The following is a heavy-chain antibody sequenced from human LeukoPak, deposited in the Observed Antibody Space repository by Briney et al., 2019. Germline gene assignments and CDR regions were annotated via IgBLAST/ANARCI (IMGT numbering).Heavy chain of an antibody. J-gene: IGHJ4*02. V-gene: IGHV4-59*08. CDR1: GGSISSYY. CDR3: AIPVAGHFFDY. CDR2: IYYSGST. Sequence: SETLSLTCTVSGGSISSYYLSWIRQPPGKGLEWIGYIYYSGSTNYNPSLKSRVTISVDTSKNQFSLKLSSVTAADTAVYYCAIPVAGHFFDYWGQGTLVSVSS. D-gene: IGHD6-19*01.